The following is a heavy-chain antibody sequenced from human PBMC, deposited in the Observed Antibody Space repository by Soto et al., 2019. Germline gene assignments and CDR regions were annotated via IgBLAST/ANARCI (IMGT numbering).Heavy chain of an antibody. D-gene: IGHD5-12*01. J-gene: IGHJ3*02. CDR1: GYKVSTWHNFTSYW. Sequence: PGESLKISCMGSGYKVSTWHNFTSYWIAWVRQMPGEGLEWMGIIYPGDSDTRYSPSFQGQVTISVDKSISTAYLQWSSLKASDTAMYYCARRVEMATITAFDIWGQGTMVTVSS. CDR3: ARRVEMATITAFDI. V-gene: IGHV5-51*01. CDR2: IYPGDSDT.